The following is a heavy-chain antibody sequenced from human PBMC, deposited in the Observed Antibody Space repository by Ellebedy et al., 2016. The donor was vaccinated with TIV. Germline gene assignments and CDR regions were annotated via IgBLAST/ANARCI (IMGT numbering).Heavy chain of an antibody. Sequence: PGGSLRLSCTTSGFMFATFGMSWVRQAPGKWLAWVAGISGAGTFYADSVKGRFTISRDNSKSTLYLQMDSLRAADTAVYYCAQGYTRKNEYWGQGALVTVSA. V-gene: IGHV3-23*05. J-gene: IGHJ4*02. CDR1: GFMFATFG. D-gene: IGHD5-18*01. CDR3: AQGYTRKNEY. CDR2: ISGAGT.